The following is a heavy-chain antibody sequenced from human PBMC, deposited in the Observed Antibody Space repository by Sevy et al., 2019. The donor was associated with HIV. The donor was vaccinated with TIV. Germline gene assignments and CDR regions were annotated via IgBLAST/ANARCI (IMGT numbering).Heavy chain of an antibody. D-gene: IGHD3-22*01. V-gene: IGHV1-24*01. CDR2: FDPEDGET. CDR1: GYTLSQIS. J-gene: IGHJ4*02. CDR3: ATTKDYYDSSGSPFDS. Sequence: ASVKVSCKVSGYTLSQISMHWVRQAPGKGLEWMGSFDPEDGETIYAQKFQARVTMTDDTSTDTAYMELSSLRSDDTAVYYCATTKDYYDSSGSPFDSWGQGTLVTVSS.